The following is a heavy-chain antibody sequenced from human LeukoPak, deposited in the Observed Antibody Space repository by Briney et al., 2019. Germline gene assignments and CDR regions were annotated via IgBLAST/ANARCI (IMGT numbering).Heavy chain of an antibody. D-gene: IGHD2-2*01. J-gene: IGHJ5*02. CDR3: ARGHCTSSSCFARHWFDP. V-gene: IGHV4-31*03. CDR2: IYYSGNT. CDR1: GGSISSGGYY. Sequence: SQTLSLTCTVSGGSISSGGYYWSWIRQHPGKGLEWIGYIYYSGNTYYNPSLKSRVTISVDTSKNQFSLKLSSVTAADTAVYYCARGHCTSSSCFARHWFDPWGQGTLVTVSS.